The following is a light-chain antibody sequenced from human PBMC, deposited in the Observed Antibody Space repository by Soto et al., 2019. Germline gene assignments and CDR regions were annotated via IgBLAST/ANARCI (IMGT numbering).Light chain of an antibody. V-gene: IGLV2-18*01. J-gene: IGLJ1*01. CDR1: SSDVGSYNR. Sequence: QSALTQPPSVSGSPGQSVTISCTGTSSDVGSYNRLSWYQQPPGTAPKLIMYEASNRPSGVPDRFSGSKSGNTASLTISGLQAADEADYYCSLYTSENTYVFGTGTKVTVL. CDR3: SLYTSENTYV. CDR2: EAS.